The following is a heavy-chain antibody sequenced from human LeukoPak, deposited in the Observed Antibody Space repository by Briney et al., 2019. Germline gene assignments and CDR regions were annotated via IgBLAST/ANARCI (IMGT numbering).Heavy chain of an antibody. CDR2: ISAYNGNT. V-gene: IGHV1-18*01. J-gene: IGHJ6*03. D-gene: IGHD3-3*01. CDR3: ARYDFPYYMDV. Sequence: ASVKVSCKASGYTFTSYGISWLRQAPGQGLESMGWISAYNGNTNYAQKLQGRVTMTTDTSTSTAYMELSSLRSDDTAVYYCARYDFPYYMDVWGKGTTVTVCS. CDR1: GYTFTSYG.